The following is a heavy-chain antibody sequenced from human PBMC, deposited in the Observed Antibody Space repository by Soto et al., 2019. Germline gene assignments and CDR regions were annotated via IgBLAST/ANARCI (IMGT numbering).Heavy chain of an antibody. V-gene: IGHV4-31*03. J-gene: IGHJ6*03. CDR3: AREGRYFDWLLRPRNYYYYYYMDV. Sequence: QVQLQESGPGLVKPSQTLSLTCTVSGGSISSGGYYWSWIRQHPGKGLEWIGYIYYSGSTYYNPSLKSRVTISVDTSKNQFSLKLSSVTAADTAVYYCAREGRYFDWLLRPRNYYYYYYMDVWGIGTTVTVSS. CDR1: GGSISSGGYY. D-gene: IGHD3-9*01. CDR2: IYYSGST.